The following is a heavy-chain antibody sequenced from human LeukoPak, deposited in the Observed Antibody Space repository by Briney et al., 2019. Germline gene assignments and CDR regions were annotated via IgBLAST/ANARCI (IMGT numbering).Heavy chain of an antibody. V-gene: IGHV1-69*13. CDR3: AREGEYSSSWYIF. Sequence: SVKVSCKASGGTFSSYAISWVRQAPGQGLEWMGGIIPIFGTANYAQKLQGRVTITADESTSTAYMELSSLRSEDTAVYYCAREGEYSSSWYIFWGQGTLVTVSS. CDR1: GGTFSSYA. CDR2: IIPIFGTA. D-gene: IGHD6-13*01. J-gene: IGHJ4*02.